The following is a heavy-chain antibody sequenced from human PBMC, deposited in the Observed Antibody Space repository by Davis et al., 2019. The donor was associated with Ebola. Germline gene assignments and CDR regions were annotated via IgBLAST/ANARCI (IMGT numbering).Heavy chain of an antibody. CDR3: GGGFIAAADTVLYYYYGMDV. Sequence: MPSETLSLTCTVSGGSISSSSYYWGWIRQPPGTGLEWIGSIYYSGSTYFNPSLKSRVTISVDTSKNQFSLKLSSVTAADTAVYYCGGGFIAAADTVLYYYYGMDVWGQGTTVTVSS. CDR2: IYYSGST. CDR1: GGSISSSSYY. D-gene: IGHD6-13*01. V-gene: IGHV4-39*01. J-gene: IGHJ6*02.